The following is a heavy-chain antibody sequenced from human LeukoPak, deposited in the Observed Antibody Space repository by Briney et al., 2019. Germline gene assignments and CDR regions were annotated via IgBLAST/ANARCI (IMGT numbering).Heavy chain of an antibody. CDR2: IYYSGST. J-gene: IGHJ4*02. Sequence: SETLSLTCTVSGGSISSYYWSWIRQPPGKGLEWIGYIYYSGSTNYNPSLKSRVTISVDTSKNQFSLKLSSVTAADTAVYYCARMPYDILTGYPSYYFDYWGQGTLVTVSS. CDR1: GGSISSYY. D-gene: IGHD3-9*01. V-gene: IGHV4-59*01. CDR3: ARMPYDILTGYPSYYFDY.